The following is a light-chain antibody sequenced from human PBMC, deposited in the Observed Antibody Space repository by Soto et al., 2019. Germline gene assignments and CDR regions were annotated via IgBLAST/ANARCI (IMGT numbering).Light chain of an antibody. CDR1: QSVSSSY. CDR2: GAS. CDR3: QQYGSSPT. J-gene: IGKJ4*01. V-gene: IGKV3-20*01. Sequence: EIVLTQSPGTLSLSPGERATLSCRASQSVSSSYLVWYQQKPGQAPRLLIYGASSRATGIPDRFSGSGSGTDFTLTISRLEPEDFAVYYCQQYGSSPTFGGGTKGEIK.